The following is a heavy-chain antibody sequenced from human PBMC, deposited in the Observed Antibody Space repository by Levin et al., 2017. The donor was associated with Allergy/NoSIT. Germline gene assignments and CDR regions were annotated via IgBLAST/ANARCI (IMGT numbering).Heavy chain of an antibody. D-gene: IGHD3/OR15-3a*01. CDR2: IYISGST. V-gene: IGHV4-4*07. CDR1: GDSIGTYY. CDR3: ARGLYGCDFRL. J-gene: IGHJ4*02. Sequence: SETLSLTCTVSGDSIGTYYWTWIRQPAGKALEWIGRIYISGSTNYNPSLKSRVTMSVDTSKNQFSLRLTSVTAADTAVYYCARGLYGCDFRLWGRGTLVTVSS.